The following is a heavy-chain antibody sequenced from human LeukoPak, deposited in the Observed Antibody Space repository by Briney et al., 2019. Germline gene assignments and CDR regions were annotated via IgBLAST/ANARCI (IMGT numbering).Heavy chain of an antibody. CDR1: GGTFSSYA. CDR2: IIPVFGTA. J-gene: IGHJ3*02. D-gene: IGHD2-15*01. Sequence: GASVKVSCKASGGTFSSYAISWVRQAPGQGLEWMGGIIPVFGTANYAQKFQGRVTITADESTSTAYMELSSLRSEDTAVYYCARERVVGLGIDNAFDIWGHGTMVTVSS. V-gene: IGHV1-69*13. CDR3: ARERVVGLGIDNAFDI.